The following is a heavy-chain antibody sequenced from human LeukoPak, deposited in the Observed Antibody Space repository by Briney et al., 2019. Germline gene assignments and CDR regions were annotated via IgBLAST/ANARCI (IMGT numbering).Heavy chain of an antibody. J-gene: IGHJ6*03. V-gene: IGHV3-11*01. CDR2: ISSSGSTI. CDR3: ARGLYSSSWYGRAYFYYYMDV. CDR1: GFTFSDYY. Sequence: PGGSLRLSCAASGFTFSDYYMSWIRQAPGKGLEWVSYISSSGSTIYYADSVKGRFTISRDNAKNSLYLQMNSLRSEDTAVYYCARGLYSSSWYGRAYFYYYMDVWGKGTTVTVSS. D-gene: IGHD6-13*01.